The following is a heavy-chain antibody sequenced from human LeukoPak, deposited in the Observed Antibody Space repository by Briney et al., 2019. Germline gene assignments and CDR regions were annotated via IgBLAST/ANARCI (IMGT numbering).Heavy chain of an antibody. CDR3: ARDSRRILPSD. J-gene: IGHJ4*02. CDR1: GFTFSRPA. V-gene: IGHV3-30-3*01. CDR2: ISFDGTNK. Sequence: PGGSLRLSCAASGFTFSRPAMHWVRQVPGKGLEWVAVISFDGTNKYYGASVKGRFTISRDNSKNTMYLQMNSLRAEDTAVYYCARDSRRILPSDWGQGTLVTVSS. D-gene: IGHD2-15*01.